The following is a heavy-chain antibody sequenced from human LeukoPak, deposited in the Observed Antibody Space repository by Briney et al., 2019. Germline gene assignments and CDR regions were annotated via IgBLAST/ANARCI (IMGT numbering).Heavy chain of an antibody. CDR1: GFTFSSYS. J-gene: IGHJ5*02. CDR3: ARRGPYSGSYWPWFDP. D-gene: IGHD1-26*01. V-gene: IGHV3-48*01. Sequence: GGSLRLSCAASGFTFSSYSMKWVRQAPGKGLEWVSYISSSSSTIYYADSVKGRFTISRDNAKNSLYLQMNSLRAEDTAVYYCARRGPYSGSYWPWFDPWGQGTLVTVSS. CDR2: ISSSSSTI.